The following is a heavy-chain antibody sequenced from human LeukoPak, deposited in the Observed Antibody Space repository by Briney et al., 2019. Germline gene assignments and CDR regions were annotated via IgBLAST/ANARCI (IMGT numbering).Heavy chain of an antibody. J-gene: IGHJ4*02. D-gene: IGHD3-10*01. CDR2: IYTSGST. V-gene: IGHV4-4*07. CDR1: GGSISSYY. Sequence: SETLSLTCTVSGGSISSYYWSWIRQPAGKGLEWIGRIYTSGSTNYNPSLKSRATISVDGSKSQFSLTLTSVTAADTAMYYCARGTTYYYGSGTPLNFDYWGQGTLVTVSS. CDR3: ARGTTYYYGSGTPLNFDY.